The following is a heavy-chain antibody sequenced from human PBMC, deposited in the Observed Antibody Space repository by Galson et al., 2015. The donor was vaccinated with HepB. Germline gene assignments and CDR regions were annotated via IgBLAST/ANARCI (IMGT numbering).Heavy chain of an antibody. Sequence: SLRLSCAASGFTFSSYEMNWVRQAPGKGLEWVSYISSSGSTIYYADSVKGRFTISRDNAKNSLYLQMNSLRAEDTAVYYCARDRYGDPKDLYYYGMDVWGQGTTVTVSS. D-gene: IGHD4-17*01. CDR3: ARDRYGDPKDLYYYGMDV. CDR1: GFTFSSYE. J-gene: IGHJ6*02. V-gene: IGHV3-48*03. CDR2: ISSSGSTI.